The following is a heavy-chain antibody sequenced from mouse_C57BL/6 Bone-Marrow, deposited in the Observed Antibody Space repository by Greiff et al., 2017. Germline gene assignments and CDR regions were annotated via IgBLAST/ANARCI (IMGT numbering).Heavy chain of an antibody. CDR3: ARKDSNYVWFAY. CDR1: GFSLTSYG. CDR2: IWSGGST. D-gene: IGHD2-5*01. Sequence: VQLVESGPGLVQPSQSLSITCTVSGFSLTSYGVHWVRQSPGKGLEWRGVIWSGGSTDYNAAFISRLSISKDNSKSQVFFKMNSLQANDTAIYYCARKDSNYVWFAYWGQGTLVTVSA. J-gene: IGHJ3*01. V-gene: IGHV2-2*02.